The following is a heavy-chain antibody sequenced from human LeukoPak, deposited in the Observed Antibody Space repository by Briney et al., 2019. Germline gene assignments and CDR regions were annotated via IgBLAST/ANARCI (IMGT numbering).Heavy chain of an antibody. J-gene: IGHJ5*02. CDR1: GFTFSNYW. CDR3: ATSTYSSSPS. Sequence: GGSLRLSCAASGFTFSNYWMIWGRQAPGKGLEWVANINEDASKKYYVDSVEGGFTISRDDAKNSLYLQMNSLRAEDTAMYYCATSTYSSSPSWGQGTLVTVSS. CDR2: INEDASKK. V-gene: IGHV3-7*01. D-gene: IGHD6-6*01.